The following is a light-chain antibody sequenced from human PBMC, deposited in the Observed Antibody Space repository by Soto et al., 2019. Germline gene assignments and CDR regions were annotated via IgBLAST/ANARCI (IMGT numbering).Light chain of an antibody. V-gene: IGLV2-11*01. Sequence: QSVLTQPRSVSGSPGQSVTISCTGTSSDVGGYNYVSWYQQHPGKAPKLMIYDVSKRPSGVPDRFSGSKSGNTASLTISGLQAEDEAYYSCCSYTGRYWVFGGGTKLTVL. CDR3: CSYTGRYWV. CDR2: DVS. J-gene: IGLJ3*02. CDR1: SSDVGGYNY.